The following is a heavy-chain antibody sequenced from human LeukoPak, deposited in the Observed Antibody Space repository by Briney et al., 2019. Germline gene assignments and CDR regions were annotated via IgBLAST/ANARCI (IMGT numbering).Heavy chain of an antibody. J-gene: IGHJ4*02. Sequence: PSETLSLTCTVSGGSISSYYWSWIRQPPGKGLEWIGYIYCSGSTNYNPSLKSRVTISVDTSKNQFSLKLSSVTAADTAVYYCARRRDGYNYDYWGQGTLVTVSS. D-gene: IGHD5-24*01. V-gene: IGHV4-59*01. CDR1: GGSISSYY. CDR2: IYCSGST. CDR3: ARRRDGYNYDY.